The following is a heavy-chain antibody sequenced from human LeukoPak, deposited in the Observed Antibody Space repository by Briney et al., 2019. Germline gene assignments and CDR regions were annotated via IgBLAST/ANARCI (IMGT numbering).Heavy chain of an antibody. CDR2: IYHSGST. V-gene: IGHV4-4*02. Sequence: SETLSLTCGVSGGSISSSYWWSWVRQPPGKGLEWIGEIYHSGSTNYNPSLKSRVTISMDKSKNQFSLNLSSVTAADTAVYYCARKTVTNLFDPWGQGTLVTVSS. J-gene: IGHJ5*02. D-gene: IGHD4-17*01. CDR1: GGSISSSYW. CDR3: ARKTVTNLFDP.